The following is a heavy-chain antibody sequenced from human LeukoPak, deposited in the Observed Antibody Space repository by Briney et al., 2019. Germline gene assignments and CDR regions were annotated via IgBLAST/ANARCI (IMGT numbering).Heavy chain of an antibody. Sequence: GGSLRLSCAASGFAFSGYAMHWVRPAPGKGLEYISAITNDGGNTYYADSVRGRFTISRDNSKNTLFLQMGSLRAEDMAVYFCARVSVSVWYDYWGQGTLVTVSS. V-gene: IGHV3-64*02. CDR1: GFAFSGYA. J-gene: IGHJ4*02. CDR2: ITNDGGNT. CDR3: ARVSVSVWYDY. D-gene: IGHD6-19*01.